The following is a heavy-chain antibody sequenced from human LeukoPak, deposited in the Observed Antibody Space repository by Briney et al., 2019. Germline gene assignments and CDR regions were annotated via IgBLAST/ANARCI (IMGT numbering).Heavy chain of an antibody. CDR3: GRGGWSRGWFDP. Sequence: GGSLRLSCAASGFKFRDYYMSWIRQAPGKGLEWISYISMSGSVIQYSDSVKGRFTTSRDNVKNSLHLQMDSLRVDDTAVYYCGRGGWSRGWFDPWGQGTLVSVSS. V-gene: IGHV3-11*01. J-gene: IGHJ5*02. CDR2: ISMSGSVI. CDR1: GFKFRDYY. D-gene: IGHD3-22*01.